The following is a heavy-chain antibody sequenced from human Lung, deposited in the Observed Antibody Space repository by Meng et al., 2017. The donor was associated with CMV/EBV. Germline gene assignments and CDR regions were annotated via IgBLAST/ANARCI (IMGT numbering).Heavy chain of an antibody. Sequence: AACGFTFSSYSRNGVSQAPGKGLEWVSSISSSSSYIYYADSVKGRFTISRDNAKNSLYLQMNSLRAEDTAVYYCARDPMATIVSTDYWGQGTLVTVSS. V-gene: IGHV3-21*01. J-gene: IGHJ4*02. CDR3: ARDPMATIVSTDY. CDR1: GFTFSSYS. D-gene: IGHD5-24*01. CDR2: ISSSSSYI.